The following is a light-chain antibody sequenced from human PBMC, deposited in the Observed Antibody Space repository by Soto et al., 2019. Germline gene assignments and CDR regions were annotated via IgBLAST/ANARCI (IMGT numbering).Light chain of an antibody. CDR2: EVS. CDR3: SSYTSSNTLV. J-gene: IGLJ2*01. Sequence: QSALTQPASVSGSPGPSITLSCTGTSSDVGAYNYDSWYQQHPGKAPKLMIFEVSDRPSGVSNRFSGSKSGNTASLTISGLQAEDEADYYCSSYTSSNTLVFGGGTKVTVL. V-gene: IGLV2-14*01. CDR1: SSDVGAYNY.